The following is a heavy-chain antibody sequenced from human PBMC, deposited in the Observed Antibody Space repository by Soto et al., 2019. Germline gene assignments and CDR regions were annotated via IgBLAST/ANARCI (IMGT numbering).Heavy chain of an antibody. Sequence: GGSLRLSCAASGFTFSDYYMSWIRQAPGKGLEWVSSISSSSSYIYYADSVKGRFTISGDNAKNSLYLQMNSLRAEDTAVYYCARDYIVVVPAAMPPAFDIWGQGTMVTVSS. D-gene: IGHD2-2*01. CDR2: ISSSSSYI. CDR3: ARDYIVVVPAAMPPAFDI. CDR1: GFTFSDYY. J-gene: IGHJ3*02. V-gene: IGHV3-11*06.